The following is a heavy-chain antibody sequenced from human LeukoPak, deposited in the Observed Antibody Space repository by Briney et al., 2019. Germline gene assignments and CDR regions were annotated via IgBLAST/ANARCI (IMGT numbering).Heavy chain of an antibody. D-gene: IGHD1-7*01. CDR3: ARDMNYNLDY. CDR2: IDIDGNT. Sequence: GGSLRLSCAASGFIFSSYAMSWVRQAPGKGLVWVSRIDIDGNTIYADPVKGRFTISRDNAKSTLYLQMNSLRPDDTAVYYCARDMNYNLDYWGQGTLVTVST. CDR1: GFIFSSYA. J-gene: IGHJ4*02. V-gene: IGHV3-74*01.